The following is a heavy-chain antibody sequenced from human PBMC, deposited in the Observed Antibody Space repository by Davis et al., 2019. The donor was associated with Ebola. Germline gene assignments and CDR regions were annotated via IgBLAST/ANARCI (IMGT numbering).Heavy chain of an antibody. CDR1: GGSISSRSHY. D-gene: IGHD5-24*01. J-gene: IGHJ5*02. V-gene: IGHV4-39*01. CDR3: ASFRRGPNWFDP. CDR2: LYFRGNY. Sequence: SETLSLTCSVSGGSISSRSHYWGWIRQPPGKGLEWIGSLYFRGNYFYSPSLRSRVTMSIDTSKNQFSLNLSSVTAADTAVYYCASFRRGPNWFDPWGQGALVTVSS.